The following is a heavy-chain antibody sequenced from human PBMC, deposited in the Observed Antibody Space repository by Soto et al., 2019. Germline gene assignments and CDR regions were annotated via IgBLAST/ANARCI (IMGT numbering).Heavy chain of an antibody. CDR3: ARACSGGSCYSRNWFDP. J-gene: IGHJ5*02. CDR2: MNPNSGNT. Sequence: QVQLVQSGAEVKKPGASVKVSCKASGYTFTSYDINWVRQATGQGPEWMGWMNPNSGNTGYAQKFQGRVTMTRNTSISTAYMELSSLRSEDTAVYYCARACSGGSCYSRNWFDPWGQGTLVTVSS. D-gene: IGHD2-15*01. CDR1: GYTFTSYD. V-gene: IGHV1-8*01.